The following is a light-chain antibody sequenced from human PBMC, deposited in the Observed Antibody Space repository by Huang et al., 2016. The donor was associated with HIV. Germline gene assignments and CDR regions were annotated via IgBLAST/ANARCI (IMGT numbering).Light chain of an antibody. CDR3: LQEFNYPRT. J-gene: IGKJ1*01. CDR2: AAS. Sequence: AIQMTQSPSSLSASLGDRITITCRASQGIRNDLGWYQHTPGKAPKSLINAASELQVGVPLRFRGSGSGTNYTLIITSLQPEDVGTYYCLQEFNYPRTCGQGTTVNI. CDR1: QGIRND. V-gene: IGKV1-6*01.